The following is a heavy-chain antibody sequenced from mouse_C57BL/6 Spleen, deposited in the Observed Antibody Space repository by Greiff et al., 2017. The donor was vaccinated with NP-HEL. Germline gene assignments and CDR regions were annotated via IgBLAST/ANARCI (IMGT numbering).Heavy chain of an antibody. CDR1: GYTFTSYW. Sequence: QVQLQQPGTELVKPGASVKLSCKASGYTFTSYWMHWVKQRPGQGLEWIGNINPSNGGTNYNEKFKSKATLTVDKSSSTAYMQLISLTSEDSAVYYCARYPITTPAMDYWGQGTSVTVSS. J-gene: IGHJ4*01. V-gene: IGHV1-53*01. CDR3: ARYPITTPAMDY. D-gene: IGHD1-1*01. CDR2: INPSNGGT.